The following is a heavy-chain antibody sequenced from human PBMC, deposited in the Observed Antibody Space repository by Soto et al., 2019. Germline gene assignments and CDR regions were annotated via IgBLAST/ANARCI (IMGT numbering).Heavy chain of an antibody. CDR1: GDSVSSNSAA. CDR2: TYYRSKWYN. CDR3: AREGWQWLVPLGPNAY. Sequence: SQTLSLTCAISGDSVSSNSAAWNWIRQSPSRGLEWLGRTYYRSKWYNDYAVSVKSRITINPDTSKNQFSLQLNSVTPEDTAVYYCAREGWQWLVPLGPNAYWGQGTLVTGSS. D-gene: IGHD6-19*01. J-gene: IGHJ4*02. V-gene: IGHV6-1*01.